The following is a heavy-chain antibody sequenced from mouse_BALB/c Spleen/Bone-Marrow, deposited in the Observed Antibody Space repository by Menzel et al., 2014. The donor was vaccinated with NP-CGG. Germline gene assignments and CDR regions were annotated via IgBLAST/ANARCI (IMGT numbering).Heavy chain of an antibody. Sequence: EVQLVESGGGLVQPGGSLRLSCATSGFTLTDYYMNWVRQPPGKALEWLGFIRNKANGYTTEYSASVKGRFTISRDNSQSILYLQMNTLRAEDSATYYCARDKGGILFDYWGQGTTLTVSS. V-gene: IGHV7-3*02. CDR1: GFTLTDYY. J-gene: IGHJ2*01. D-gene: IGHD1-1*02. CDR2: IRNKANGYTT. CDR3: ARDKGGILFDY.